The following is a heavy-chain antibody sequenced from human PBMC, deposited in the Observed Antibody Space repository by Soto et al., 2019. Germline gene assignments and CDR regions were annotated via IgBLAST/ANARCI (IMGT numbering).Heavy chain of an antibody. V-gene: IGHV4-31*03. CDR1: GGSISSGGYY. CDR3: AIHAGTYYALWSGYDKGNNWFDP. CDR2: IYYSGST. Sequence: QVQLQESGPGLVKPSQTLSLTCTVSGGSISSGGYYWSWIRQHPGKGLEWIGYIYYSGSTYYNPSLKSRVTISVDTSKIQFARKLSSVTAEDTAVYYCAIHAGTYYALWSGYDKGNNWFDPCGQGTMVTVAA. J-gene: IGHJ5*02. D-gene: IGHD3-3*01.